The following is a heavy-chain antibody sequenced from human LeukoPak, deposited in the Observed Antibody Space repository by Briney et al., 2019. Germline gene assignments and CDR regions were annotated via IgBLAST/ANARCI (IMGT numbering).Heavy chain of an antibody. J-gene: IGHJ4*02. CDR1: GFTFSTYA. CDR2: IWPDGSKK. CDR3: AKISSSAESNFDY. D-gene: IGHD6-25*01. V-gene: IGHV3-30*02. Sequence: GGSLTLSCAASGFTFSTYAMHWVRQAPGKGLEWVAFIWPDGSKKYYADSVKGRFAISRENSKNTVYLQMNDMRPEYTALYFCAKISSSAESNFDYWGQGTLLTVSS.